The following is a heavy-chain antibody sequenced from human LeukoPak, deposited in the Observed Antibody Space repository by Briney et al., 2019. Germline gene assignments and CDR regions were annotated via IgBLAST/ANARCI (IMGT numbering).Heavy chain of an antibody. V-gene: IGHV4-34*01. Sequence: PLETLSPTCAVYGESFSGHYWTWIRQPPGRGLEWIGEINHSGSTTSNPSLNNRVTISVDTSKNQFSLKLTSVTAADTAVYYCARPRYGSGSLDSWGQGTLVTVSS. CDR1: GESFSGHY. J-gene: IGHJ4*02. CDR2: INHSGST. CDR3: ARPRYGSGSLDS. D-gene: IGHD3-10*01.